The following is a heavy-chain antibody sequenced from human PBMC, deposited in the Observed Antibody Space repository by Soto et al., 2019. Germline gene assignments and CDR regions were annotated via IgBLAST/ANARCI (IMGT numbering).Heavy chain of an antibody. V-gene: IGHV4-31*03. CDR3: ASCHDYGDYNWFDP. CDR1: GGSISSGGYY. D-gene: IGHD4-17*01. J-gene: IGHJ5*02. Sequence: QVQLQESGPGLVKPSQTLSLTCTVSGGSISSGGYYWSWIRQHPGKGLEWIGHIYYSGSIYDNPSLKSRVTMSVDTSKNQFSLKLTSVTAADTAVYYCASCHDYGDYNWFDPWGQGTLVTVSS. CDR2: IYYSGSI.